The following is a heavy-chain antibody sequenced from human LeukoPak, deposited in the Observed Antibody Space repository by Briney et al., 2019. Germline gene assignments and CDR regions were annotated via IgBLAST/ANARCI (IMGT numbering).Heavy chain of an antibody. CDR2: ITGSESST. CDR1: GFTFGSYA. CDR3: AKHRGSGVAGTGGVES. D-gene: IGHD6-19*01. Sequence: GGSLRLSCAASGFTFGSYAMTWVRQAPGKGLEWVSVITGSESSTYYADSVRGRFTISRDNPKNPLYLQMNSLGADDTAVYYCAKHRGSGVAGTGGVESWGQGTLVTVSS. V-gene: IGHV3-23*01. J-gene: IGHJ4*02.